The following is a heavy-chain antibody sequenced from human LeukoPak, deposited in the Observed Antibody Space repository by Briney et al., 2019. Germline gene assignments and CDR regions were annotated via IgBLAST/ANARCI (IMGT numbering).Heavy chain of an antibody. V-gene: IGHV3-53*01. D-gene: IGHD6-13*01. CDR1: GFTVSSTY. Sequence: GGSLRLSCAASGFTVSSTYMSWVRQAPGKGLEWVSVIYSGGSTYYADSVKGRFTISRDNSKNTLYLQMNSLRAEDTAVYYCARDVAAGSPGDYWGQGTLVTVSS. J-gene: IGHJ4*02. CDR3: ARDVAAGSPGDY. CDR2: IYSGGST.